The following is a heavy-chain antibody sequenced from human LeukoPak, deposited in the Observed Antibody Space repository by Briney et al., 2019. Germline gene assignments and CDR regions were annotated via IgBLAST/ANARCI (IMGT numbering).Heavy chain of an antibody. V-gene: IGHV3-53*01. Sequence: AGVSLSLSCAAYSFTVYINYMMCPRHAPGEGLVGVFVIYSGGNEYYADSVKGRFTLSRDNSKNTLHLQMNSLRAEDMAVYYCARSQRIAVAGPYYYYGMDVWGQGTTVTVSS. CDR3: ARSQRIAVAGPYYYYGMDV. J-gene: IGHJ6*02. CDR2: IYSGGNE. D-gene: IGHD6-19*01. CDR1: SFTVYINY.